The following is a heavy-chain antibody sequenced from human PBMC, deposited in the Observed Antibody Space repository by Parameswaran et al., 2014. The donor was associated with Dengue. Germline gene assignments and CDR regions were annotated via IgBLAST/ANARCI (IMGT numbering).Heavy chain of an antibody. CDR3: ARDLEPLDYYNYGMDV. CDR2: IWYDGSNK. D-gene: IGHD3-3*01. V-gene: IGHV3-33*01. J-gene: IGHJ6*02. Sequence: WIRQPPGKGLEWVAVIWYDGSNKYYADSVKGRFTISRDNSKNTLCLQMNGLRAEDTAVYYCARDLEPLDYYNYGMDVWGQGDHGHRLL.